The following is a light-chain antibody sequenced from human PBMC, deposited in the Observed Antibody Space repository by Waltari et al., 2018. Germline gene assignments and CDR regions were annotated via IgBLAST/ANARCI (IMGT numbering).Light chain of an antibody. V-gene: IGKV1-5*03. CDR3: QQYDDFPST. CDR1: QNIITW. J-gene: IGKJ2*01. CDR2: PAS. Sequence: DIQMTQSPSTLSVSVGDRVTITCRASQNIITWLAWYQQKPGKPPRLLVHPASILETGVPSRVSGSGSGTTFTLTINSLQPDDLATYYCQQYDDFPSTFGQGTKLEIK.